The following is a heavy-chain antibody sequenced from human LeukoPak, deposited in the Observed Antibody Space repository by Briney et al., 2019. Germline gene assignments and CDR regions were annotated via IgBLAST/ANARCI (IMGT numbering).Heavy chain of an antibody. D-gene: IGHD2/OR15-2a*01. CDR3: AKDLRRIFDY. CDR2: ISGSGGST. Sequence: GGSLRLSCAASGFTFSSYAMSRVRQAPAKGLEWVSAISGSGGSTYYADSVKGRFTISRDNSKNTLYLQMNSLRAEDTAIYYCAKDLRRIFDYWGQGTLVTVSS. V-gene: IGHV3-23*01. J-gene: IGHJ4*02. CDR1: GFTFSSYA.